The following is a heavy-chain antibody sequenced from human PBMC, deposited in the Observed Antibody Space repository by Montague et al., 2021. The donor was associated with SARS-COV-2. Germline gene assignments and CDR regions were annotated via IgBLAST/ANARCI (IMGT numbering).Heavy chain of an antibody. CDR1: GFSLSTSGVG. V-gene: IGHV2-5*02. J-gene: IGHJ5*02. D-gene: IGHD6-19*01. Sequence: PALGKPTQTLTLTCTFSGFSLSTSGVGVGWIRQPPGKALEWLALIYWDDDKRYSPSLKGRLTITKDTSKNQVVLTMTNMDPVDTATYYCAHRQYSGWWGDWFDPWGQGTLVTVSS. CDR3: AHRQYSGWWGDWFDP. CDR2: IYWDDDK.